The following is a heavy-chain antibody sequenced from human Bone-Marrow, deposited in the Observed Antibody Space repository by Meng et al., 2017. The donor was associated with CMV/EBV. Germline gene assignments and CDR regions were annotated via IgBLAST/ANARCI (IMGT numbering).Heavy chain of an antibody. CDR2: IYYSGST. D-gene: IGHD3-16*01. V-gene: IGHV4-59*01. CDR1: GGSISSYF. Sequence: SETLSLTCTVSGGSISSYFWSWIRQPPGKGLEWIGYIYYSGSTNYNPSLKSRVTISVDTSKNQFSLKLSSVTAADTAVYYCARGDFDDWGQGTLVTVSS. J-gene: IGHJ4*02. CDR3: ARGDFDD.